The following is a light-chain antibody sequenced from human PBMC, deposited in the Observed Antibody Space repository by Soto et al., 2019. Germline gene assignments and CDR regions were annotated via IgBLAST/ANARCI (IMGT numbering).Light chain of an antibody. CDR2: WAS. Sequence: DIVMTQSPDSLAVSLGERATINCKSSQSVLYSSNNKNYLVWYQQKPGQPPKLLIYWASTRESGVPDRFSGSGSGTDFTLTISSLQAEDVAVYYCQQYYSPPLTFGKGTKVEIK. CDR3: QQYYSPPLT. CDR1: QSVLYSSNNKNY. J-gene: IGKJ1*01. V-gene: IGKV4-1*01.